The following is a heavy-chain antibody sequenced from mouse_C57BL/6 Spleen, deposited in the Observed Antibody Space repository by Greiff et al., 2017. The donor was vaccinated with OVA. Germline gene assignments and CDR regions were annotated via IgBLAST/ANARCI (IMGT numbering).Heavy chain of an antibody. CDR1: GYTFTDYN. V-gene: IGHV1-18*01. Sequence: VQLQQSGPELVKPGASVKIPCKASGYTFTDYNMDWVKQSHGKSLEWIGDINPNNGGTIYNQKFKGKATLTVDKSSSTAYMELRSLTSEDTAVYCARWVEVYAMDYWGQGTSVTVSS. D-gene: IGHD1-1*01. CDR2: INPNNGGT. J-gene: IGHJ4*01. CDR3: ARWVEVYAMDY.